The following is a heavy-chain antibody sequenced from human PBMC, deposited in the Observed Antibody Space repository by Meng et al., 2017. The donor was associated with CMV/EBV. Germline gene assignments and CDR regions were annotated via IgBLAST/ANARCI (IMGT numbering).Heavy chain of an antibody. V-gene: IGHV1-2*02. CDR2: INPNSGGT. J-gene: IGHJ6*02. CDR3: ARVDGRYCSSTSCYEYYGMDV. D-gene: IGHD2-2*01. CDR1: GYTFTGYY. Sequence: ASVKVSCKASGYTFTGYYMHWVRQAPGQGLEWMGWINPNSGGTNYAQKFQGRVTMTRDTSISTAYMELSRLRSDGTAVYYCARVDGRYCSSTSCYEYYGMDVWGQGTTVTVSS.